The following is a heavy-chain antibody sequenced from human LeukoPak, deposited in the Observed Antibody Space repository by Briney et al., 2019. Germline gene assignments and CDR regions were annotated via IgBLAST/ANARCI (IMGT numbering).Heavy chain of an antibody. CDR1: GGSISSSSYY. Sequence: SETLSLTCTVSGGSISSSSYYWGWIRQPPGKGLEWIGSIYYSGSTYYNPSLKSRVTISVDTSKNPFSLKLSSVTAADTAAYWGGGDLRDGSTMGYDYWGQGTLVTVSS. V-gene: IGHV4-39*07. CDR2: IYYSGST. J-gene: IGHJ4*02. D-gene: IGHD5-24*01. CDR3: GGDLRDGSTMGYDY.